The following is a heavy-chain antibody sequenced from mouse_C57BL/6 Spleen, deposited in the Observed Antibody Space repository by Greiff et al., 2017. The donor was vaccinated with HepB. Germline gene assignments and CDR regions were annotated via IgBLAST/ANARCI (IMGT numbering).Heavy chain of an antibody. CDR2: ISYDGSN. V-gene: IGHV3-6*01. J-gene: IGHJ2*01. Sequence: DVQLVESGPGLVKPSQSLSLTCSVTGYSITSGYYWNWIRQFPGNKLEWMGYISYDGSNNYNPSLKNRISITRDTSKNQFFLKLNSVTTEDTATYYCARDYDYDGVDYWGQGTTLTVSS. CDR1: GYSITSGYY. D-gene: IGHD2-4*01. CDR3: ARDYDYDGVDY.